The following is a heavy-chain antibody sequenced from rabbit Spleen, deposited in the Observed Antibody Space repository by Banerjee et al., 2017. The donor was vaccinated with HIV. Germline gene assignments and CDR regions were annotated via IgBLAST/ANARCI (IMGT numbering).Heavy chain of an antibody. CDR3: ARDLADVIGWNLDL. V-gene: IGHV1S40*01. CDR1: GFDFSSSYY. CDR2: INAITGKA. Sequence: QSLEESGGDLVKPGASLTLTCKASGFDFSSSYYMCWVRQAPGKGLEWIACINAITGKAVYASWAKGRFTFSKTSSTTVTLQVTSLTAADTATYFCARDLADVIGWNLDLWGQGTLVTVS. D-gene: IGHD1-1*01. J-gene: IGHJ3*01.